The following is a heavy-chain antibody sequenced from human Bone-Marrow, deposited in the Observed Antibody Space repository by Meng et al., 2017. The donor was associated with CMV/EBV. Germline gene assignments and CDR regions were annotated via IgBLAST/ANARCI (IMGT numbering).Heavy chain of an antibody. J-gene: IGHJ5*02. D-gene: IGHD6-19*01. CDR2: IVVASANT. CDR3: ASGQWLVPNH. CDR1: GFTFTNSA. V-gene: IGHV1-58*01. Sequence: SMKVSCKASGFTFTNSAVQWVRQTRGQRLEWIGWIVVASANTNYAQKFQEGVTITRDMSTSTAYMELSSLRSEDTAVYYCASGQWLVPNHWGQGTPVTVSS.